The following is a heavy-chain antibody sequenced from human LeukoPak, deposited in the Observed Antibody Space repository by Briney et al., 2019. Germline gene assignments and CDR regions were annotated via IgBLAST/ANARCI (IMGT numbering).Heavy chain of an antibody. J-gene: IGHJ6*02. Sequence: SETLSLTYTVSGGSISSYYWSWIRQPAGKGLEWIGRIYTSGSTNYNPSLKSRVTMSVDTSKNQFSLKLSSVAAADTAVYYCARGPDIVVVPAATYYYYGMDVWGQGTTVTVSS. CDR3: ARGPDIVVVPAATYYYYGMDV. CDR2: IYTSGST. D-gene: IGHD2-2*01. V-gene: IGHV4-4*07. CDR1: GGSISSYY.